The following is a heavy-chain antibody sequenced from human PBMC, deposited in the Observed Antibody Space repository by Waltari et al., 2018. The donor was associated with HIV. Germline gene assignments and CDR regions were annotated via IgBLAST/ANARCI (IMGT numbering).Heavy chain of an antibody. CDR2: IKQDESEK. D-gene: IGHD3-22*01. V-gene: IGHV3-7*01. J-gene: IGHJ4*02. CDR3: AREALYDSSGYYFDY. CDR1: EFTFTNYW. Sequence: EVQLVESGGGLVQPGGSLRLSWAASEFTFTNYWMTWVRQAPGKGLEWVANIKQDESEKYYVDSVKGRFTISRDNAKNSLFLQMNSLRAEDTAVYYCAREALYDSSGYYFDYWGQGTLVTVSS.